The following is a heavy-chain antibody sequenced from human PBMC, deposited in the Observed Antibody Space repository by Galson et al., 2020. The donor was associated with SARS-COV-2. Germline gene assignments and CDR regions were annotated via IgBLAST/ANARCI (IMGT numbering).Heavy chain of an antibody. D-gene: IGHD6-13*01. V-gene: IGHV3-30*04. CDR3: ARETDDYTSSYYDY. CDR2: ISYDGTTK. J-gene: IGHJ4*02. Sequence: SGSALHWVRQAPGKGLEWVAIISYDGTTKYNSDSVKGRFTISRDISKNTLYLQMNSMRPEDMAVYFCARETDDYTSSYYDYWGQGTLVTVSS. CDR1: SGSA.